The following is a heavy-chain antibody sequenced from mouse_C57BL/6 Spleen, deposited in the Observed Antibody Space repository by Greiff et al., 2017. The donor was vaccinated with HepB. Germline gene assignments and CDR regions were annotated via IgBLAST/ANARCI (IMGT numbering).Heavy chain of an antibody. CDR1: GYTFTDHT. V-gene: IGHV1-78*01. CDR2: IYPRDGST. Sequence: VQVVESDAELVKPGASVKISCKVSGYTFTDHTIHWMKQRPEQGLEWIGYIYPRDGSTKYNEKFKGKATLTADKSSSTAYMQLNSLTSEDSAVYFCARKGYGSYWYFDVWGTGTTVTVSS. D-gene: IGHD1-1*01. CDR3: ARKGYGSYWYFDV. J-gene: IGHJ1*03.